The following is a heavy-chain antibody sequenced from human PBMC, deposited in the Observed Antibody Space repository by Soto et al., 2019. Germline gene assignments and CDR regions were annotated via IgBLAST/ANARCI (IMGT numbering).Heavy chain of an antibody. D-gene: IGHD6-19*01. V-gene: IGHV1-24*01. J-gene: IGHJ4*02. Sequence: ASVKVSCKVSGYTLTELSMHWVRLAPGKGLEWMGGFDPEDGETIYAQKFQGRVTMTEDTSTDTAYMELSSLRSEDTAVYYCATVAGILQGFDYWGQGTLVTVSS. CDR1: GYTLTELS. CDR2: FDPEDGET. CDR3: ATVAGILQGFDY.